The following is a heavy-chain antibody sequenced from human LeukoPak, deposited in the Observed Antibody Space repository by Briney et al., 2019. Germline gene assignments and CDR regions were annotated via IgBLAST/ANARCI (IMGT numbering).Heavy chain of an antibody. CDR1: GYTFTSYY. D-gene: IGHD5-24*01. V-gene: IGHV1-46*01. J-gene: IGHJ4*02. CDR2: INPSGGST. Sequence: GASVKVSCKASGYTFTSYYMHWVRQAPGQGLEWMGIINPSGGSTSYAQTLQGRVTMTTDTSTSTAYMELRSLRSDDTAVYYCARVKRTGYNSHYHLFDYWGQGTLVTVSS. CDR3: ARVKRTGYNSHYHLFDY.